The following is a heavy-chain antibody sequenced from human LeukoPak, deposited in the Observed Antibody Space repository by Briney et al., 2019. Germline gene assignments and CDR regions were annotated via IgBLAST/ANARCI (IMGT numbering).Heavy chain of an antibody. D-gene: IGHD3-10*01. J-gene: IGHJ4*02. CDR2: ISSSSSYI. CDR3: GRLWFGELYLPFDF. V-gene: IGHV3-21*01. Sequence: GGSLRLSCAASGFTFSTYSMNWVRQAPGKGLEWVSSISSSSSYIHYADSVKGRFTISRDNAKNSLYLQMDSLRAEDTAVYYCGRLWFGELYLPFDFWGQGTLVTVSS. CDR1: GFTFSTYS.